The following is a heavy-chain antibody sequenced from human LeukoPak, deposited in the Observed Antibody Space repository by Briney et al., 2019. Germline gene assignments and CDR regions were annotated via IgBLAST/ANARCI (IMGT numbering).Heavy chain of an antibody. D-gene: IGHD1-14*01. V-gene: IGHV1-46*01. CDR2: INPSGGST. Sequence: ASVKVSCKASGYTFTSYYMHWVRQAPGQGLEWMGIINPSGGSTSYTQKFQGKVTMTRDTSTSTVYMELSSLRSEDTAVYYCARDGELPGTPRYWGQGTLVTVSS. J-gene: IGHJ4*02. CDR1: GYTFTSYY. CDR3: ARDGELPGTPRY.